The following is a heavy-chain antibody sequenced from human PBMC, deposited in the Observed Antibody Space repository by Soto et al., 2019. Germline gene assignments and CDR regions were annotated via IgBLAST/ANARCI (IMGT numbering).Heavy chain of an antibody. CDR2: MKQDGGDK. V-gene: IGHV3-7*03. Sequence: GGSLRLSCAASGFTFSSYWMSWVRQAPGKGLEWVANMKQDGGDKYYVDSVKGRFTISRDNAKNTLYLQMNSLRAEDTAVYYCAKKQTFMEPIDYWGQGTLVTVSS. D-gene: IGHD1-1*01. J-gene: IGHJ4*02. CDR3: AKKQTFMEPIDY. CDR1: GFTFSSYW.